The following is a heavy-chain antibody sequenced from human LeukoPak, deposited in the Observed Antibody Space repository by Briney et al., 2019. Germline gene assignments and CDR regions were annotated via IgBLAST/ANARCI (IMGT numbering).Heavy chain of an antibody. Sequence: QGGSLRLSCAASGFPVSSNYMSWVRQAPGKGLEWVSAIYSGGSTYYADSVKGRFTVSRDNSKNTLYLQMNSLRAEDTAVYYCVRDSVGLYYFNYWGQGTLVTVSS. CDR1: GFPVSSNY. V-gene: IGHV3-53*01. D-gene: IGHD1-26*01. CDR2: IYSGGST. J-gene: IGHJ4*02. CDR3: VRDSVGLYYFNY.